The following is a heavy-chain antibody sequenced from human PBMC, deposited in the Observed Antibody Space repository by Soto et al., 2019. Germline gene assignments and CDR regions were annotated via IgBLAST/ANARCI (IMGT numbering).Heavy chain of an antibody. CDR3: ARGRRYSYGPLGRFDY. V-gene: IGHV4-34*01. D-gene: IGHD5-18*01. Sequence: SETLSLTCAVYGGSFSGYYWSWIRQPPGKGLEWIGEINHSGSTNYNPSLKSRVTISVDTSKNQFSLKLSSVTAADTAVYYCARGRRYSYGPLGRFDYWGQGTLVTVSS. CDR1: GGSFSGYY. J-gene: IGHJ4*02. CDR2: INHSGST.